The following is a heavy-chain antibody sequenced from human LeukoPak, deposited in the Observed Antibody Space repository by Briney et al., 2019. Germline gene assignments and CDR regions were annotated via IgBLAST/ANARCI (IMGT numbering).Heavy chain of an antibody. CDR1: GGSISSSSYY. CDR3: ARTPYDSSGYEQFDY. Sequence: PSGTLSLTCTVSGGSISSSSYYWGWIRQPPGKGLEWIGSIYYSGSTYYNPSLKSRVTISVDTSKNQFSLKLSSVTAADTAVYYCARTPYDSSGYEQFDYWAREPWSPSPQ. D-gene: IGHD3-22*01. J-gene: IGHJ4*02. V-gene: IGHV4-39*01. CDR2: IYYSGST.